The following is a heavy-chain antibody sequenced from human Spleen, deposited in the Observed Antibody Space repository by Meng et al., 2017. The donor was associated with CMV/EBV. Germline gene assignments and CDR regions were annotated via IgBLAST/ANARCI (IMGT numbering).Heavy chain of an antibody. CDR2: ISAYNGNT. J-gene: IGHJ5*02. CDR3: ARYDFGGGDWFDP. V-gene: IGHV1-18*01. CDR1: GYTFTSYG. Sequence: QVQLVQSGAAVKKPGASVKVSCKASGYTFTSYGISWVRQAPGQGLEWMGWISAYNGNTNNAQKFQGRVTMTTNTSTRTVYMELRSLRSDDTAVYYCARYDFGGGDWFDPWGQGTLVTVSS. D-gene: IGHD3-3*01.